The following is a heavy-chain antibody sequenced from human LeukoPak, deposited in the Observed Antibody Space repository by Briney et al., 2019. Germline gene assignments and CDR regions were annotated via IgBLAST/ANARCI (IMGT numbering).Heavy chain of an antibody. V-gene: IGHV1-24*01. Sequence: ASVKVSCKVSGYTLTELSMHWVRQAPGKGLEWMGGFDPEDGETIYAQKFQGRVTMTEDTSTDTAYMELSSLRSEDTAVYYCATESIAAAGTGRYFDYWGQGTLVTVSS. CDR3: ATESIAAAGTGRYFDY. D-gene: IGHD6-13*01. J-gene: IGHJ4*02. CDR2: FDPEDGET. CDR1: GYTLTELS.